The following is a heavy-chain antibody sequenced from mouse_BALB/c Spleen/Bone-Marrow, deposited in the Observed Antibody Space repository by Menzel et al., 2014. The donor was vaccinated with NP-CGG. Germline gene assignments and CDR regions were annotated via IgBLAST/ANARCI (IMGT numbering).Heavy chain of an antibody. CDR3: ATTGTGAY. CDR1: GYAFSSSW. Sequence: QVQLQQPGPELVKPGASVKISCKASGYAFSSSWMNWVKQRPGQGLEWTGRIYPGDGDTNYNGKFKGKATLTADKSSSTAYMQLSSLTSVDSAVYFCATTGTGAYWGQGTLVTVSA. D-gene: IGHD4-1*01. J-gene: IGHJ3*01. CDR2: IYPGDGDT. V-gene: IGHV1-82*01.